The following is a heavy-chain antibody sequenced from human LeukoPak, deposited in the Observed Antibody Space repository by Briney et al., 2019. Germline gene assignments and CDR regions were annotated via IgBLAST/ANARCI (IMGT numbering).Heavy chain of an antibody. CDR3: ARGVTTYYYDSSCYYD. CDR1: GGSFSGHY. D-gene: IGHD3-22*01. Sequence: ASETLSLTCAVSGGSFSGHYWSWIRQPPGKGLEWIGEINHSGSTNYNPSLKSRVTISVDTSRNQFSLKLSSVTAADTAVYFCARGVTTYYYDSSCYYDWGQGTLVTVSS. J-gene: IGHJ4*02. CDR2: INHSGST. V-gene: IGHV4-34*01.